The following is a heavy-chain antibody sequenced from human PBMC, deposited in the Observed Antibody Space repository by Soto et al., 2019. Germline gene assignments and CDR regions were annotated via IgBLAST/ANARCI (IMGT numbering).Heavy chain of an antibody. V-gene: IGHV1-46*01. CDR2: INPSGGST. CDR1: GYTFTSYY. CDR3: ARTADIVVVVAATYFDY. J-gene: IGHJ4*02. D-gene: IGHD2-15*01. Sequence: ASVKVSCKASGYTFTSYYMHWVRQAPGQGLEWMGIINPSGGSTSYAQKFQGRVTMTRDTSTSTVYMELSSLRSEDTAVYYCARTADIVVVVAATYFDYWGQGTLVTVSS.